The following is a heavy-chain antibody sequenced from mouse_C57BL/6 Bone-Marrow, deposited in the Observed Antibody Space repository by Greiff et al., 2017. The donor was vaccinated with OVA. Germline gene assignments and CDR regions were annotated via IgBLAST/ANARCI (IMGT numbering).Heavy chain of an antibody. CDR1: GFSLTSYG. V-gene: IGHV2-3*01. CDR3: AETGGSSSYAMDY. J-gene: IGHJ4*01. CDR2: IWGDGGT. Sequence: QVQLKESGPGLVAPSQSLSITCTVSGFSLTSYGVSWVRQPPGQGLEWLGVIWGDGGTNYYSALISRLSISKDNYKGQVFLKLNSLQADDTATYDCAETGGSSSYAMDYWGQGTSVTVSS. D-gene: IGHD1-1*01.